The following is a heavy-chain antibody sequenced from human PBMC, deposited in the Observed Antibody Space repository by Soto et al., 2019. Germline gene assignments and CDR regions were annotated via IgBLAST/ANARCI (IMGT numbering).Heavy chain of an antibody. Sequence: QVQLVQSGAEVKKPGASVKVSCKASGYTFTSYGISWVRQAPGQGLEWMGWISAYNGNTNYAQKLQGRVTMTTDTSXRXXYMELRSLRSDDTAVYYCARVLTNTIFGVVIPVDYWGQGTLVTVSS. V-gene: IGHV1-18*01. D-gene: IGHD3-3*01. CDR2: ISAYNGNT. J-gene: IGHJ4*02. CDR1: GYTFTSYG. CDR3: ARVLTNTIFGVVIPVDY.